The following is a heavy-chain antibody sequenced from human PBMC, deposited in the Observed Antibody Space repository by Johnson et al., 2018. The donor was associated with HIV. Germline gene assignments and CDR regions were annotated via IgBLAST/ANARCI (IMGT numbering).Heavy chain of an antibody. J-gene: IGHJ3*02. CDR2: IYSGGST. CDR3: AKDTGAAGTRGYAFDI. V-gene: IGHV3-53*01. D-gene: IGHD6-13*01. CDR1: GFTVSSNY. Sequence: VQLVESGGGLIQPGGSLRLSCAASGFTVSSNYMSWVRQAPGKGLEWVSVIYSGGSTYYADSVKGRFTISRDNSKNTLYLQMNSLRAEDTALYYCAKDTGAAGTRGYAFDIWGQGTMVTVSS.